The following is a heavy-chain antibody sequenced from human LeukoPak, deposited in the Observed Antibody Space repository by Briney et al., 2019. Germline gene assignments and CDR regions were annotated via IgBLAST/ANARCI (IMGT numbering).Heavy chain of an antibody. CDR1: GLTFSNFW. CDR3: TRVKGRTGDY. D-gene: IGHD1-1*01. CDR2: IKQGGSEK. J-gene: IGHJ4*02. Sequence: SLSLSCAASGLTFSNFWMSWVPQAPGRGLEWVAYIKQGGSEKNYVSSEKGRFTISTDNANDSLYQQINSLRVEKTAVYYGTRVKGRTGDYWGQGALVTVSS. V-gene: IGHV3-7*05.